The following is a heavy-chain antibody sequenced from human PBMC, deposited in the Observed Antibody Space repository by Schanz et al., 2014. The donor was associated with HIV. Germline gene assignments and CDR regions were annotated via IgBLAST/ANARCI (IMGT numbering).Heavy chain of an antibody. CDR3: AGEVSDFDY. Sequence: QVQLVESGGGVVQPGRSLRLSCAASGFTFSSYGMHWVRQAPGKGLEWAAVISYDGSDKYYAESVKGRFIISRDNSKNTLYLQMNSLRREDTAVYYCAGEVSDFDYWGQGTLVTVSS. CDR1: GFTFSSYG. V-gene: IGHV3-30*03. D-gene: IGHD3-10*01. J-gene: IGHJ4*02. CDR2: ISYDGSDK.